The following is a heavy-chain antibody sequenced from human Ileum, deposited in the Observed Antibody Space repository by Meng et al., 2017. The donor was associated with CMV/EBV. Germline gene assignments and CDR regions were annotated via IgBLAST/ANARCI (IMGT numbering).Heavy chain of an antibody. CDR3: ARDSREAYTPFDY. J-gene: IGHJ4*02. CDR1: GYTFTRYG. V-gene: IGHV1-18*01. D-gene: IGHD3-10*01. Sequence: ASVKVSCKASGYTFTRYGISWVRQAPGQGREWMGWISAYNGDTNYAQNFQDKVTMTTDTSTSTAYMERRSLRSDDTAVYYCARDSREAYTPFDYWGQGTLVTVSS. CDR2: ISAYNGDT.